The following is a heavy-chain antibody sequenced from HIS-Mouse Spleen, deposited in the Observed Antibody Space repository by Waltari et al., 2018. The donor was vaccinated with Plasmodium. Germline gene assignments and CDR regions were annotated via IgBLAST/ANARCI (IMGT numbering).Heavy chain of an antibody. CDR3: ARVLGYKAAAGTFVEYFQH. CDR2: IHPNRGGT. J-gene: IGHJ1*01. Sequence: QVQLVQSGAEVKKPGASVKVSCKASGYTFTGYYMHWVRQAPGQGLEWMGWIHPNRGGTNNAQKCHGGFTMTRDTSISTAYMERSRLRSDDTAVYYCARVLGYKAAAGTFVEYFQHWGQGTLVTVSS. V-gene: IGHV1-2*02. D-gene: IGHD6-13*01. CDR1: GYTFTGYY.